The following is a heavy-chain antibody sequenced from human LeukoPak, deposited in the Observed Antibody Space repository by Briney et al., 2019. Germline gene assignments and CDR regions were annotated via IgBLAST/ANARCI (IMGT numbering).Heavy chain of an antibody. CDR2: INHRGDT. V-gene: IGHV4-34*01. J-gene: IGHJ4*02. CDR3: ARGPTISETGYFDY. D-gene: IGHD7-27*01. CDR1: GGSFSTYY. Sequence: SETLSLTCAVYGGSFSTYYWSWVRQSPGKGLEWIAEINHRGDTHYNPSVKSRVTISVDTSKNQFSLKVRSLTAADTAVYYCARGPTISETGYFDYWGQGTLGTVSS.